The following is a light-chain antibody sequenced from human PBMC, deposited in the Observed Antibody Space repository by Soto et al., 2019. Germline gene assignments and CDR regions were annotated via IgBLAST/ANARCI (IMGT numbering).Light chain of an antibody. J-gene: IGKJ4*01. Sequence: DIQMTQSPSSLSASVGDRVIITCRASQSISTYLNWYQQKPGKAPKLLIYAAASLQSGVPSRLSGRGSGTDFTLTISSLQPEDFATYFCQQSYSTPPLTFGGGTKVEI. CDR1: QSISTY. CDR3: QQSYSTPPLT. V-gene: IGKV1-39*01. CDR2: AAA.